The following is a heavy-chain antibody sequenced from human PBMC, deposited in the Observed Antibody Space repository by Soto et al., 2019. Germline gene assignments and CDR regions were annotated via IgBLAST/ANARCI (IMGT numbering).Heavy chain of an antibody. CDR1: GFTFSLYP. V-gene: IGHV3-48*02. CDR2: ISPSNTTI. D-gene: IGHD3-3*01. J-gene: IGHJ2*01. Sequence: QLVESGGGLVQPGGSLRLSCAASGFTFSLYPLHWVRQAPGKGLEWLSYISPSNTTIYYADSVKGRFTISRANAKNSLDLQRIGLREDDTAVYYCARVGRGFCSGAGCYTGGLDLWGRG. CDR3: ARVGRGFCSGAGCYTGGLDL.